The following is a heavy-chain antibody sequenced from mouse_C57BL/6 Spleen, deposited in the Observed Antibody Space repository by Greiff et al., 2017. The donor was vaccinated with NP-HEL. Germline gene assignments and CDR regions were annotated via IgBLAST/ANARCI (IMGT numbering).Heavy chain of an antibody. Sequence: EVKLMESGGDLVKPGGSLKLSCAASGFTFSSYGMSWVRQTPDKRLEWVATISSGGSYTYYPDSVKGRFTISRDNAKNTLYLQMSSLKSEDTAMYYCARHGYYGSSGDYAMDYWGQGTSVTVSS. CDR2: ISSGGSYT. CDR1: GFTFSSYG. V-gene: IGHV5-6*01. CDR3: ARHGYYGSSGDYAMDY. D-gene: IGHD1-1*01. J-gene: IGHJ4*01.